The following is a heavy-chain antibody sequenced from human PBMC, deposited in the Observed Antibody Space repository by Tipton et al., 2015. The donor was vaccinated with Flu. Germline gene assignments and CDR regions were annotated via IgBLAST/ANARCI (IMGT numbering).Heavy chain of an antibody. D-gene: IGHD6-6*01. CDR2: INPNSGGT. Sequence: QVQLVQSGAEVKKPGASVKVSCKASGYTFTSYDINWVRQATGQGLEWMGWINPNSGGTNYAQKFQGWVTMTRDTSISTAYMELSRLRSDDTAVYYCARGAPYSSSVDYWGQGTLVTVSS. V-gene: IGHV1-2*04. J-gene: IGHJ4*02. CDR3: ARGAPYSSSVDY. CDR1: GYTFTSYD.